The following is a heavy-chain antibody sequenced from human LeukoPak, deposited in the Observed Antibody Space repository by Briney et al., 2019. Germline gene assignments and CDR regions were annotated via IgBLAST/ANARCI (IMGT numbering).Heavy chain of an antibody. V-gene: IGHV5-10-1*01. D-gene: IGHD5-12*01. Sequence: RGEFLKISCKGSGYSFTTYWITWVRQMPGKGLEWMGRIDPSDSYTNYSPSFQGHVTISSDKSISTAYLQWSSLKASDTAMYYCARLNGGYDVDYWGQGTLVTVSS. CDR1: GYSFTTYW. CDR2: IDPSDSYT. J-gene: IGHJ4*02. CDR3: ARLNGGYDVDY.